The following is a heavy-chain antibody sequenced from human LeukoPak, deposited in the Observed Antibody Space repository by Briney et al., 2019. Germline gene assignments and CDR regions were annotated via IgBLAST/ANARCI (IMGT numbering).Heavy chain of an antibody. D-gene: IGHD6-19*01. CDR2: IKQDGSEK. CDR1: GFTFSSYW. Sequence: GGSLRLSCAASGFTFSSYWMSWVRQAPGKGLEGVANIKQDGSEKYYVDSVKGRFTISRDNAKNSLSLQMNSLRAEDTAVYYCARRDSSGWYYFDCWGQGTLVTVSS. V-gene: IGHV3-7*01. CDR3: ARRDSSGWYYFDC. J-gene: IGHJ4*02.